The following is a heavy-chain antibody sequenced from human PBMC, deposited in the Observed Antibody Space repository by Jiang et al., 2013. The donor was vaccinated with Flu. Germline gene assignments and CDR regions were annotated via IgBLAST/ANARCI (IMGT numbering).Heavy chain of an antibody. CDR2: IYYSGST. D-gene: IGHD3-22*01. J-gene: IGHJ4*02. V-gene: IGHV4-59*08. CDR1: GGSISSYY. CDR3: ARHGGNYYDSSGYYSPSSDY. Sequence: GLVKPSETLSLTCTVSGGSISSYYWSWIRQPPGKGLEWIGYIYYSGSTNYNPSLKSRVTISVDTSKNQFSLKLSSVTAADTAVYYCARHGGNYYDSSGYYSPSSDYWGQGTLVTVSS.